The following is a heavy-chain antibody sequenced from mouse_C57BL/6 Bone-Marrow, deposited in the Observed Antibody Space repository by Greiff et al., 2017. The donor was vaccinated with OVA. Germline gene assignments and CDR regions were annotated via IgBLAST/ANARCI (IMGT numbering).Heavy chain of an antibody. CDR3: TSTVVAIYYYAMDY. CDR2: ISSGGDYI. Sequence: DVMLVESGEGLVKPGGSLKLSCAASGFTFSSYAMSWVRQTPEKRLEWVAYISSGGDYIYYADTVKGRFTISRDNARNTLYLQMSSLKSEDTAMYYCTSTVVAIYYYAMDYWGQGTSVTVAS. D-gene: IGHD1-1*01. V-gene: IGHV5-9-1*02. J-gene: IGHJ4*01. CDR1: GFTFSSYA.